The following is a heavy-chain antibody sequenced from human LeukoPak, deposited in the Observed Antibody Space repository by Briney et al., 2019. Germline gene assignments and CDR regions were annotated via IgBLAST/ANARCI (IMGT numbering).Heavy chain of an antibody. CDR2: IYHGGST. Sequence: SETLSLTCTVSGYSISTGYYWGWIRQPPGKGLEWIGSIYHGGSTYYNPSLKSRVTISVDTSKNQFSLKLSSVTAADTAVYYCARQVADSGYFDLWGRGTLVTVSS. V-gene: IGHV4-38-2*02. CDR3: ARQVADSGYFDL. CDR1: GYSISTGYY. J-gene: IGHJ2*01. D-gene: IGHD6-19*01.